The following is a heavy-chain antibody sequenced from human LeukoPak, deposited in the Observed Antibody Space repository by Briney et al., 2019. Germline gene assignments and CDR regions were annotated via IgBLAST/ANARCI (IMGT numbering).Heavy chain of an antibody. Sequence: GASVKVSCKASGYTFTSYGISWVRQAPGQGLEWMGWISAYNGNTNYAQKLQGRVTMTTDTSTSTAYMELSSLRSEDTAVYYCARGTLGYDSPPLQGREDYYYMDVWGKGTTVTVSS. CDR3: ARGTLGYDSPPLQGREDYYYMDV. D-gene: IGHD3-22*01. V-gene: IGHV1-18*01. CDR1: GYTFTSYG. CDR2: ISAYNGNT. J-gene: IGHJ6*03.